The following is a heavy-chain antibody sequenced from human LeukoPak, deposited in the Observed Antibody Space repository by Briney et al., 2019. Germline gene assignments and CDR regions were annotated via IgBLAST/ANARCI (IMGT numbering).Heavy chain of an antibody. V-gene: IGHV3-7*04. CDR2: IKPDGVEK. CDR1: GFSFSGSW. CDR3: ARGSAWGGDY. Sequence: PGGSLRLSCTASGFSFSGSWVSWVRQAPGKGLEWVATIKPDGVEKFHVDSVRGRFTVSRDNARNSLYLQMNSLRAEDTAVYYCARGSAWGGDYWGPGNLVTVSS. D-gene: IGHD6-19*01. J-gene: IGHJ4*02.